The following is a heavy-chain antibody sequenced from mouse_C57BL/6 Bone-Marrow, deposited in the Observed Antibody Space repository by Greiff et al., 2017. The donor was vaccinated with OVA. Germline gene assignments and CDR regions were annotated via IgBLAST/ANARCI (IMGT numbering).Heavy chain of an antibody. Sequence: LQESGAELVRPGASVKLSCKASGYTFTDYYINWVKQRPGQGLEWIARIYPGSGNTYYNEKFKGKATLTAEKSSSTAYMQLSSLTSEDSAVYFCARCYYGSSRFDYWGQGTTLTVSS. CDR3: ARCYYGSSRFDY. CDR2: IYPGSGNT. CDR1: GYTFTDYY. J-gene: IGHJ2*01. D-gene: IGHD1-1*01. V-gene: IGHV1-76*01.